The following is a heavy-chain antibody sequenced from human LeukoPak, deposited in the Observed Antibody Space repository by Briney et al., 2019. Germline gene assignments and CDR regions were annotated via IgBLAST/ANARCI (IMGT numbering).Heavy chain of an antibody. CDR3: ARDPAPEYYSSTSCQAFDY. CDR2: IIPILGIA. V-gene: IGHV1-69*04. CDR1: GGTFSSYT. Sequence: GASVKVSCKASGGTFSSYTISWVRQAPGQGLEWMGRIIPILGIANYAQKFQGRVTITADKSTSTAYMELSSLRSEDTAVYYCARDPAPEYYSSTSCQAFDYWGQGTLVTVSS. J-gene: IGHJ4*02. D-gene: IGHD2-2*01.